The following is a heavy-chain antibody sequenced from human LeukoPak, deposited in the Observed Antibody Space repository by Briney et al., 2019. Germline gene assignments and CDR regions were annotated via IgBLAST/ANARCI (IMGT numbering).Heavy chain of an antibody. CDR2: IYSGGST. CDR1: GFTVSSNY. CDR3: ARVMGTVTTGYFDY. J-gene: IGHJ4*02. D-gene: IGHD4-17*01. Sequence: GGLLRLSCAASGFTVSSNYMSWGRQAPGKGLEWVSVIYSGGSTYYADSVKGRFTISRDNSKNTLYLQMNSLRAEDTAVYYCARVMGTVTTGYFDYWGQRTLVSVSS. V-gene: IGHV3-53*01.